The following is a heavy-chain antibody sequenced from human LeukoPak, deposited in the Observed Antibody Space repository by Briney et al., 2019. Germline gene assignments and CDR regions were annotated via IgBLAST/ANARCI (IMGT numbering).Heavy chain of an antibody. D-gene: IGHD3-10*02. CDR3: ASELHYYVPIDI. CDR1: VFTSIAFA. J-gene: IGHJ6*02. Sequence: GGSLWLSCVASVFTSIAFATSWVRQAPGKGLEWVSSIGSDNKPHYSESVKGRFAISRDNSKSMLFLQLNSLRAEDTALYYCASELHYYVPIDIWGQGTTVTVSS. CDR2: IGSDNKP. V-gene: IGHV3-23*05.